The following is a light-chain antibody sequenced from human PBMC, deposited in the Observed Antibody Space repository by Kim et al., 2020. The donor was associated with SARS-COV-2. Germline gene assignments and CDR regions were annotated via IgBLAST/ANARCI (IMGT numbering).Light chain of an antibody. CDR1: SSNIGAGFD. J-gene: IGLJ2*01. CDR3: QSYDSGLSGSL. CDR2: GST. Sequence: QSVLTQPPSVSGAPGQRVTISCNGSSSNIGAGFDVQWYQQLPGTAPTLLIFGSTNLLSGVPDRFSGSKSDTSASLAITGLQAEDEADYYCQSYDSGLSGSLFGGGTKVTVL. V-gene: IGLV1-40*01.